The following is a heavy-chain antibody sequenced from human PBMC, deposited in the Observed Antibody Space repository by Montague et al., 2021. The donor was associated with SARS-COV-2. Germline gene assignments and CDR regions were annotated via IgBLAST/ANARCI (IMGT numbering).Heavy chain of an antibody. D-gene: IGHD3-10*01. Sequence: SETLSLTCTVSGGSISSSSYYWGWIRQPPGKGLEWIGSIYYSGSTYYNPSLKSRVTISVDTSKNQFSLKLSSVTAADTSVYYCARLRWDINMVRGIYYYYGMDVWGQGTTVTVSS. CDR3: ARLRWDINMVRGIYYYYGMDV. CDR1: GGSISSSSYY. J-gene: IGHJ6*02. V-gene: IGHV4-39*01. CDR2: IYYSGST.